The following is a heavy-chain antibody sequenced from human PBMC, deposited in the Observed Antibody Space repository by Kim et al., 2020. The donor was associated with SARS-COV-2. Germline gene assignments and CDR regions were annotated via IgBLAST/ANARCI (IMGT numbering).Heavy chain of an antibody. V-gene: IGHV4-39*01. CDR1: GGSISSSSYY. CDR3: ARRWYYGSGSYYNEGDYFDY. D-gene: IGHD3-10*01. J-gene: IGHJ4*02. CDR2: IYYSGST. Sequence: SETLSLTCTVSGGSISSSSYYWGWIRQPPGKGLEWIGSIYYSGSTYYNPSLKSRVTISVDTSKNQFSLKLSSVTAADTAVYYCARRWYYGSGSYYNEGDYFDYWGQGTLVTVSS.